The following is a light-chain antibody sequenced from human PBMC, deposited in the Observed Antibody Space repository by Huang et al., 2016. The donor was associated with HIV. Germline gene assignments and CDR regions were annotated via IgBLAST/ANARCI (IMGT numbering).Light chain of an antibody. CDR3: QQYGTSPPSLT. J-gene: IGKJ4*01. Sequence: EIVLTQSPGTLSLSPGGRATLSCRASQSVSGTYLAWYQQKPGQAPRLLIYGTSSRATCIPDRFSGSGSATDFTLTISGLEPEDFALYYCQQYGTSPPSLTFGGGTKVEIK. CDR2: GTS. CDR1: QSVSGTY. V-gene: IGKV3-20*01.